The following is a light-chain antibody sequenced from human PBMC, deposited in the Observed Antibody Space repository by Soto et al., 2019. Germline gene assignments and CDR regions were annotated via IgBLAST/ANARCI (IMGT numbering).Light chain of an antibody. J-gene: IGKJ1*01. CDR1: QSVSSY. Sequence: EIVLTQSPATLSLSPGERATLSCRASQSVSSYLAWYQQKPGQAPRLLIYDASNRATGIPARFSGSGSGTDFTLTISSLAPEAFAVYYCQQRSNWPATWTFGQGTKVEIK. CDR2: DAS. V-gene: IGKV3-11*01. CDR3: QQRSNWPATWT.